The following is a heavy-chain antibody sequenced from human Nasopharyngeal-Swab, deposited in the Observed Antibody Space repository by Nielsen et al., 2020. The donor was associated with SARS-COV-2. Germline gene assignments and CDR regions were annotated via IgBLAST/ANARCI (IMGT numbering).Heavy chain of an antibody. CDR1: GGSFSGYY. CDR3: ARGRGEYSSSSGFFDY. Sequence: SETLSLTCAVYGGSFSGYYWSWIRQPPGEGLEWIGEINHSGSTNYNPSLKSRVTISVDTSKNQFSLKLSSVTAADTAVYCCARGRGEYSSSSGFFDYWGQGTPVTVSS. J-gene: IGHJ4*02. D-gene: IGHD6-6*01. CDR2: INHSGST. V-gene: IGHV4-34*01.